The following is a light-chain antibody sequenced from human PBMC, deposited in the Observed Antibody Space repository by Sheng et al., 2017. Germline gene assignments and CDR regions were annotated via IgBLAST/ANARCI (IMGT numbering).Light chain of an antibody. CDR2: KVS. J-gene: IGKJ1*01. CDR1: QSLVHSDGNTY. Sequence: DVVMTQSPLSLSVILGQSASISCRSSQSLVHSDGNTYLSWFQQRPGQSPRRLIYKVSNRDSGVPNRFSGSGSATDFTLTINRVEAEDVGVYYCMQGTHWPRTFGQGPRWKSN. V-gene: IGKV2-30*02. CDR3: MQGTHWPRT.